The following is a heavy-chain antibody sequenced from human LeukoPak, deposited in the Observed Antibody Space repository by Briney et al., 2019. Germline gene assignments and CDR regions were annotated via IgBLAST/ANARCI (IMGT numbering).Heavy chain of an antibody. CDR3: ATGPIYYDSSGYGVY. D-gene: IGHD3-22*01. CDR2: FDPEDGET. J-gene: IGHJ4*02. V-gene: IGHV1-24*01. Sequence: ASVKVSCKVSGYTLTELSMHWVRQAPGKGLEWMGGFDPEDGETIYAQKFQGRVTMTEDTSTDTAYMELSSLRSEDTAVYYCATGPIYYDSSGYGVYWGQGTLVTVSS. CDR1: GYTLTELS.